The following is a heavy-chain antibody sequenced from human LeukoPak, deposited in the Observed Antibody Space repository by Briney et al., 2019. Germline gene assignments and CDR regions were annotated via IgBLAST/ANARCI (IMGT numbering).Heavy chain of an antibody. CDR2: IYPGDSDT. CDR3: ARHASGIAAALNWFDP. CDR1: GYSFTSYW. Sequence: GESLKISCKGSGYSFTSYWIGWVRQMPGKGLEWMGIIYPGDSDTRYSPSFQGQVTISADKSISTAYLQWSSLKASDTAMYYCARHASGIAAALNWFDPWGQGTLVTVSS. J-gene: IGHJ5*02. D-gene: IGHD6-13*01. V-gene: IGHV5-51*01.